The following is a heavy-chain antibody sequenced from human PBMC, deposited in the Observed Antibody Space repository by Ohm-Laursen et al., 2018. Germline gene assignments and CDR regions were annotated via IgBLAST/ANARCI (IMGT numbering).Heavy chain of an antibody. D-gene: IGHD4-11*01. CDR2: ISGSGGST. CDR1: GFTFSSYA. CDR3: AKDAVTTGYYYYGMDV. Sequence: GSLRLSCAASGFTFSSYAMSWVRQAPGKGLEWVSAISGSGGSTYYADSVKGRFTISRDNSKNTLYLQMNSLRAEDTAVYYCAKDAVTTGYYYYGMDVWGQGTTVTVSS. J-gene: IGHJ6*02. V-gene: IGHV3-23*01.